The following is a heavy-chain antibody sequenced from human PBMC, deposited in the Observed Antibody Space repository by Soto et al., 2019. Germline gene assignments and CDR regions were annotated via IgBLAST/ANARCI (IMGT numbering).Heavy chain of an antibody. V-gene: IGHV3-30-3*01. CDR1: GFTFSSYA. CDR2: ISYDGSNK. Sequence: QVQLVESGGGVVQPGRSLRLSCAASGFTFSSYAMHWVRQAPGKGLEWEAVISYDGSNKYYADSVKGRFTISRDNSKNTLYLQMNSLRAEDTAVYYCARSGYSYGPDYYYYGMDVWGQGTTVTVSS. J-gene: IGHJ6*02. D-gene: IGHD5-18*01. CDR3: ARSGYSYGPDYYYYGMDV.